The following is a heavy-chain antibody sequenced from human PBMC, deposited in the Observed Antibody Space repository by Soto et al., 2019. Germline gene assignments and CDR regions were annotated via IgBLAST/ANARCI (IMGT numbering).Heavy chain of an antibody. Sequence: PSETLSLTCAVYGGSFSGNYWSWIRQPPGKGLEWIGEINHSGSTNYNPSLKSRVTISVDTSKNQFSLKLSSVTAADTAVYYCARGTTGDFWSGYYKKGWFDPWGQGTLVTVSS. CDR2: INHSGST. D-gene: IGHD3-3*01. CDR1: GGSFSGNY. J-gene: IGHJ5*02. CDR3: ARGTTGDFWSGYYKKGWFDP. V-gene: IGHV4-34*01.